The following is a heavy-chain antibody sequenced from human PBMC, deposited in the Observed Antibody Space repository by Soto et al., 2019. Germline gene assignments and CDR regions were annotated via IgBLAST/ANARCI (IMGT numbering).Heavy chain of an antibody. CDR2: ISYDGSNK. CDR3: AKEVVVSYFDY. D-gene: IGHD2-15*01. CDR1: GLTFSSYG. J-gene: IGHJ4*02. V-gene: IGHV3-30*18. Sequence: GGSLRLSCAASGLTFSSYGMHWVRQAPGKGLEWVAVISYDGSNKYYADSVKGRFTISRDNSKNTLYLQMNSLRAEDTAVYYCAKEVVVSYFDYWGQGTLVTVSS.